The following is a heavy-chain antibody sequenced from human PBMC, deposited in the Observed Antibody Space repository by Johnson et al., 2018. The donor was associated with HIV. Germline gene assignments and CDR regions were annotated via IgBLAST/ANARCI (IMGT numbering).Heavy chain of an antibody. V-gene: IGHV3-43D*03. CDR2: INWDGDST. J-gene: IGHJ3*02. CDR3: AKDRSGSAGAFDI. D-gene: IGHD1-26*01. Sequence: VQLVESGGVVVHPGGSLRLSCETSRFTFDDYAMHWVRQAPGKGLEWVSLINWDGDSTYYADSVKGRFTISRDNSKNSLYLQMNSLRAEDTAVYYCAKDRSGSAGAFDIWGQGTMVTVSS. CDR1: RFTFDDYA.